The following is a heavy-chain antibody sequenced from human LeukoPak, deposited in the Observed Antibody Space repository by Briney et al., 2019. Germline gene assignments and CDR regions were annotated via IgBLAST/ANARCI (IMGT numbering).Heavy chain of an antibody. Sequence: PSETLSLTCTVSGGSISRYYWSWIRQPAGKGLEWIGRIYSSGSSDYNPSLKSRVTMSVDTSKNQFSLKLSSVTAADTAVYYCARDLGCSGGSCNSPWGQGTLVTVSP. J-gene: IGHJ5*02. V-gene: IGHV4-4*07. CDR3: ARDLGCSGGSCNSP. CDR1: GGSISRYY. D-gene: IGHD2-15*01. CDR2: IYSSGSS.